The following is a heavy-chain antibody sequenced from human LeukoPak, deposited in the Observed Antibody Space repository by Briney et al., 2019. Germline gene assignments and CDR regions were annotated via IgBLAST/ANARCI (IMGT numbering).Heavy chain of an antibody. CDR3: ALITMVRGVIIGYY. CDR2: IIPIFGTA. Sequence: ASVKVSCKASGGAFSSYVISWVRQAPGQGLEWMGGIIPIFGTANYAQKFQGRVTITRDTSASTAYMELSSLRSEDTAVYYCALITMVRGVIIGYYWGQGTLVTVSS. CDR1: GGAFSSYV. J-gene: IGHJ4*02. V-gene: IGHV1-69*05. D-gene: IGHD3-10*01.